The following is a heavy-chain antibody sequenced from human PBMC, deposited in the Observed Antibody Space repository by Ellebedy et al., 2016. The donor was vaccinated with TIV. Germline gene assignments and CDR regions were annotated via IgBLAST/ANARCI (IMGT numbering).Heavy chain of an antibody. V-gene: IGHV4-59*08. Sequence: MPSETLSLTCSASGGSISPYYWSWIRQPPGKGLQWIGFSYYTGSTNYNPTLKSRVTISVDTSKNQVSLRLSSVTAADTAVYYCATMSRGDWERSDYWGQGTLVTVSS. CDR3: ATMSRGDWERSDY. CDR1: GGSISPYY. J-gene: IGHJ4*02. CDR2: SYYTGST. D-gene: IGHD2-21*02.